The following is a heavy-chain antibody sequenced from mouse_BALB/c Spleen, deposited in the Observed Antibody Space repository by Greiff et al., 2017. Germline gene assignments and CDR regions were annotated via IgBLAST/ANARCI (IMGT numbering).Heavy chain of an antibody. CDR1: GYTFTNYW. J-gene: IGHJ3*01. Sequence: VKLLESGAELVRPGTSVKISCKASGYTFTNYWLGWVKQRPGHGLEWIGDIYPGGGYTNYNEKFKGKATLTADTSSSTAYMQLSSLTSEDSAVYFCASQGITGRAFAYWGQGTLVTVSA. CDR2: IYPGGGYT. CDR3: ASQGITGRAFAY. D-gene: IGHD2-4*01. V-gene: IGHV1-63*02.